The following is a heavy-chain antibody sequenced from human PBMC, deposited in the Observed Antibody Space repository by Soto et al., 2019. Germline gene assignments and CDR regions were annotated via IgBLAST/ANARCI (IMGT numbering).Heavy chain of an antibody. CDR1: GGTFSSYA. J-gene: IGHJ4*02. CDR3: ARDRASGSSPTEANNDY. D-gene: IGHD6-13*01. V-gene: IGHV1-69*13. CDR2: IIPIFGTA. Sequence: ASVKVSCKASGGTFSSYAISWVRQAPGQGLEWMGGIIPIFGTANYAQKFQGRVTITADESTSTAYMELSSLRSEDTAVYYCARDRASGSSPTEANNDYWGQGTLVTVSS.